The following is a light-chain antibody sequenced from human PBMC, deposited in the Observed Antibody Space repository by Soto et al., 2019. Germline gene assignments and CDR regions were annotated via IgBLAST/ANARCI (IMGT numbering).Light chain of an antibody. CDR2: DAS. CDR3: QQYNSYSPYT. Sequence: DIQMTQSPSTLSASVGDRVTITCRASQSISSWLAWYQQKPGKAPKLLIYDASSLESGVPARFSGSGSGTEFTLIISSLQPDYFATYYCQQYNSYSPYTFGQGTKLEIE. J-gene: IGKJ2*01. CDR1: QSISSW. V-gene: IGKV1-5*01.